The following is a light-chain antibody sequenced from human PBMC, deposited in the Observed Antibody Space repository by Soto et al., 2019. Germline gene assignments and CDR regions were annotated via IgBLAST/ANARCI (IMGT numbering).Light chain of an antibody. CDR2: GIY. CDR1: HSISSNY. Sequence: EIVLTQSPGTLSLSPGERATLSCRASHSISSNYLAWYQQRPGQAPRLLIYGIYSRANDVPDRFSGSGSGTHFTLTISRLEPEDFAVYYCQQYGSSSTGTFGQGTKLE. V-gene: IGKV3-20*01. J-gene: IGKJ2*01. CDR3: QQYGSSSTGT.